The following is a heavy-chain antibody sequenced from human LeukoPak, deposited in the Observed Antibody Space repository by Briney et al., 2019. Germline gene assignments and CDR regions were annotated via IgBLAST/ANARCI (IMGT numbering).Heavy chain of an antibody. J-gene: IGHJ4*02. CDR1: GFTVSSNY. Sequence: GGSLRLSCAASGFTVSSNYMSWVRQAPGKGLEWVSVIYSGGSTYYADSVKGRFTISRDNSKNTLYLQMNSLRAEDTAVYYCAKSTQPFGVVIRDYFDYWGQGTLVTVSS. CDR3: AKSTQPFGVVIRDYFDY. D-gene: IGHD3-3*01. V-gene: IGHV3-53*01. CDR2: IYSGGST.